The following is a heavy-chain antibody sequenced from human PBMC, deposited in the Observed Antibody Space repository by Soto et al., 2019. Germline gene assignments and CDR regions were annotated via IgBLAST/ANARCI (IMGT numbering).Heavy chain of an antibody. CDR1: GYPVTAYY. CDR2: INPATGAA. V-gene: IGHV1-2*02. J-gene: IGHJ3*02. D-gene: IGHD3-3*01. Sequence: QLHLVQSGAVVKKPGASVTVSCSASGYPVTAYYMHWVRQAPGRGLEWMGGINPATGAAKYTQTSQGRVTITRATSTGTVFIELRGLTTEGTAVFFCARGGGVGVAGSAAFDMWGQGTLVTVSS. CDR3: ARGGGVGVAGSAAFDM.